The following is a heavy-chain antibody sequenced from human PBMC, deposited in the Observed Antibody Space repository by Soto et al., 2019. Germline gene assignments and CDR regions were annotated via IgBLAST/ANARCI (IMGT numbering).Heavy chain of an antibody. Sequence: PGGSLRLCCAASGVTFSSYWMGGVRQATGKGLEWVANIKQDGGEKNYVDSVKGRFTISRDNAKKSLYLQMNSLRAEDTAVYYCGRDLRDWDSGSYSYDYWGQGTLVTVSS. D-gene: IGHD1-26*01. V-gene: IGHV3-7*04. CDR2: IKQDGGEK. CDR3: GRDLRDWDSGSYSYDY. CDR1: GVTFSSYW. J-gene: IGHJ4*02.